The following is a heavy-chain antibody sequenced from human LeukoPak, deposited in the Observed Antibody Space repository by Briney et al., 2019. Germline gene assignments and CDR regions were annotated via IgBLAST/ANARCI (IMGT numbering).Heavy chain of an antibody. Sequence: GGSLRLSCAASGFTFSSYSMNWVRQAPGKGLEWVSSISSSSSYIYYADPVKGRFTISRDNAKNSLYLQMNSLRAEDTAVYYCSRDLSASYDMAAWVQGTKVTVS. CDR2: ISSSSSYI. J-gene: IGHJ6*02. V-gene: IGHV3-21*01. CDR1: GFTFSSYS. D-gene: IGHD6-25*01. CDR3: SRDLSASYDMAA.